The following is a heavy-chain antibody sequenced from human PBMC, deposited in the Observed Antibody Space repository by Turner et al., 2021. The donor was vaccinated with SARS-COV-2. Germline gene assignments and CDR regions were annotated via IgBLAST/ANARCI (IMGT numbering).Heavy chain of an antibody. J-gene: IGHJ4*02. CDR1: GFTFSSYG. CDR2: ISYDGSNK. Sequence: QVQLVESGGGVVQRGRSLRLSCAASGFTFSSYGMHWVRQAPGKGLEWVAVISYDGSNKYYADSVKGRFTISRDNSQITLYLQMNSLRAEDTAVYYCAKGASQHFDYWGQGTLVTVSS. D-gene: IGHD5-18*01. CDR3: AKGASQHFDY. V-gene: IGHV3-30*18.